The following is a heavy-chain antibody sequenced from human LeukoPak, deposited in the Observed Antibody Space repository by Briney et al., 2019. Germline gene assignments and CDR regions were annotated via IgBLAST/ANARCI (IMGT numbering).Heavy chain of an antibody. CDR2: ICTAGDT. V-gene: IGHV3-13*01. J-gene: IGHJ4*02. CDR1: GFTFSSYD. Sequence: GGSLRLSCAASGFTFSSYDMHWVRQATGKGLEWVSAICTAGDTYYPGSVKGRFTISRENAKNSLYLQMNSLRAEDTAVYYCAREAPIAAAGTGFDYWGQGTLVTVSS. D-gene: IGHD6-13*01. CDR3: AREAPIAAAGTGFDY.